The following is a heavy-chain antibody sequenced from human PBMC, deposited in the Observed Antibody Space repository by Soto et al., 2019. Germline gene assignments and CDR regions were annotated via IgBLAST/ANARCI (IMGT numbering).Heavy chain of an antibody. CDR2: ISYDGSHK. CDR1: GFKFSTYG. Sequence: HVQLVESGGGVVQPGRSLRLSCAVSGFKFSTYGMHWVRQAPGKGLEWVAVISYDGSHKAFADSVKGRISIYRDNSKNTWCLQMNSLREEDAAVYYCAKDLVNTSRWPAYCGQGTLVTVSA. CDR3: AKDLVNTSRWPAY. J-gene: IGHJ4*02. V-gene: IGHV3-30*18.